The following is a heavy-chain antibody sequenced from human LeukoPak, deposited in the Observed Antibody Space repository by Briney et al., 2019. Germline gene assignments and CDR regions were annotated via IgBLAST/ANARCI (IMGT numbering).Heavy chain of an antibody. CDR2: ISWDGGST. D-gene: IGHD4-11*01. J-gene: IGHJ6*03. V-gene: IGHV3-43D*03. CDR3: AKGATPITTITTPKIVIPGYYYYMDV. CDR1: GFTFDDYA. Sequence: PGGSLRLSCAASGFTFDDYAMHWVRQAPGKGLEWVSLISWDGGSTYYADSVKGRFTISRDNSKNSLYLQMNSLRAEDTALYYCAKGATPITTITTPKIVIPGYYYYMDVWGKGTTVTVSS.